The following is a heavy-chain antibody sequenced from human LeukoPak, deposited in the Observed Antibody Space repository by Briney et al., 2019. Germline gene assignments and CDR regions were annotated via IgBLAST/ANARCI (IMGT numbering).Heavy chain of an antibody. CDR1: GYSFSSYW. J-gene: IGHJ4*02. CDR2: IYPGDSDT. V-gene: IGHV5-51*01. Sequence: GESLKISCKGSGYSFSSYWIGWVRQMPGKGLEWMGIIYPGDSDTRYSPSFQGQVTMSADKSINTAYLQWSSLKASDTAMYYCARRQGCSSTSCPPDSWGQGTLVTVSS. CDR3: ARRQGCSSTSCPPDS. D-gene: IGHD2-2*01.